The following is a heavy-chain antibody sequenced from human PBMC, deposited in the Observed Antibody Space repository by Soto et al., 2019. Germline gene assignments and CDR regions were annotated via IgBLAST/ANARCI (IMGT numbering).Heavy chain of an antibody. CDR3: ARWMPPSSWYQRHYYYSGMDV. V-gene: IGHV3-7*03. D-gene: IGHD6-13*01. Sequence: GGSLRLSCAASGFTFSSYWMSWVRQAPGKGLEWVANIKQDGSEKYYVDSVKGRFTISRDNAKNSLYLQMNSLRAEDTAVYYCARWMPPSSWYQRHYYYSGMDVWGQGTTVTVSS. CDR1: GFTFSSYW. J-gene: IGHJ6*02. CDR2: IKQDGSEK.